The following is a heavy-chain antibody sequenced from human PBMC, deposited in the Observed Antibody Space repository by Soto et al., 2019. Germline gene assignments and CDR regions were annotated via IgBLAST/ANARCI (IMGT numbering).Heavy chain of an antibody. CDR3: AKTGTTFSYFDY. V-gene: IGHV3-9*01. Sequence: PGGSLRLSCAASGFTFDDYAMHWVRQAPGKGLEWVSGISWNSGSIGYADSVKGRFTISRDNAKNSLYLQMNSLRAEDTALYYCAKTGTTFSYFDYWGQGTLVTVSS. CDR1: GFTFDDYA. D-gene: IGHD1-7*01. J-gene: IGHJ4*02. CDR2: ISWNSGSI.